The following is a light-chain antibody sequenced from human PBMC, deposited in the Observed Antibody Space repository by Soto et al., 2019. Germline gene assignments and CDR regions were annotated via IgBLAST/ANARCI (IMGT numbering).Light chain of an antibody. Sequence: PGTLSVSPWYSATLSCGASQSLSSYLAWYQQKPGQAPRLLIYGASSRATGIPDRFSGSGSGTDFTLTISRLEPEDFAVYYCQQYGSSPRTFGQGTKVDIK. J-gene: IGKJ1*01. CDR3: QQYGSSPRT. CDR2: GAS. V-gene: IGKV3-20*01. CDR1: QSLSSY.